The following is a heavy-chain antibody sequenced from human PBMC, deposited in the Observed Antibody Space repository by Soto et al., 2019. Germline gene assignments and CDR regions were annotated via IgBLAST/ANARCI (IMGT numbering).Heavy chain of an antibody. Sequence: PSETLSLTCTVSGGSISSYYWSWIRQPAGKGLEWIGRIYTSGSTNYNPSLKSRVTMSVDTSKNQFSLKLNSVTAADTAVYYCARGGDYYDSSGYPDYWGQGTLVTVSS. D-gene: IGHD3-22*01. CDR3: ARGGDYYDSSGYPDY. V-gene: IGHV4-4*07. CDR1: GGSISSYY. J-gene: IGHJ4*02. CDR2: IYTSGST.